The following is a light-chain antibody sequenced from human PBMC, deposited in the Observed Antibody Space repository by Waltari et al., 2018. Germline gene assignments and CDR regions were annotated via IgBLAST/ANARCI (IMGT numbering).Light chain of an antibody. CDR1: SSDVGGYNY. CDR3: SSYTGYSYV. J-gene: IGLJ1*01. Sequence: QSALTQPASVSGSPGQSITISCTGTSSDVGGYNYVSWYQQHPGKAPRVIIYEVINRPSGVPHRFSGSKSGNTASLTISGLQAEDEADYYCSSYTGYSYVFGTGTKVTVL. V-gene: IGLV2-14*01. CDR2: EVI.